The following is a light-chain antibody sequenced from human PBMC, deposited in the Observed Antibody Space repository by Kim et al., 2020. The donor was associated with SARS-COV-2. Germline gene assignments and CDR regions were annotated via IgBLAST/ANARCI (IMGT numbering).Light chain of an antibody. CDR1: QSLLHSNGYNY. Sequence: DIVMTQSPLSLPVTPGEPASISCWSSQSLLHSNGYNYLDWYLQKPGQSPQLLIYLGSNRASGVPDRFSGSGSGTDFTLRISRVEAEDVGVYYCMQALQTPVTFGGGTKLEI. J-gene: IGKJ4*01. CDR3: MQALQTPVT. CDR2: LGS. V-gene: IGKV2-28*01.